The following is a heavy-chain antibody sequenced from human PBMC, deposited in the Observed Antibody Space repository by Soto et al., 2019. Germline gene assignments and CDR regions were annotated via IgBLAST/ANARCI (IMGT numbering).Heavy chain of an antibody. D-gene: IGHD3-10*01. CDR2: MNPNSGNT. CDR1: GYTFTSYD. J-gene: IGHJ6*03. V-gene: IGHV1-8*01. Sequence: ASVKVSCKASGYTFTSYDINWVRQATGQGLEWMGRMNPNSGNTGYAQKFQGRVTMTRNTSISTAYMELSSLSSEDTAVYYCARGVRRRAYGSGSYYKEGLSYYYYVDVWGKGTTVTVSS. CDR3: ARGVRRRAYGSGSYYKEGLSYYYYVDV.